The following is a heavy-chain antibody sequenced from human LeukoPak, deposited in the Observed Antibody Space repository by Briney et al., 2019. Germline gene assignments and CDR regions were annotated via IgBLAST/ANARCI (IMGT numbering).Heavy chain of an antibody. CDR1: GFTFSSYA. V-gene: IGHV3-23*01. J-gene: IGHJ4*02. CDR3: AKWGKYCSSTSCYTYFDY. Sequence: GGSLRLSCAASGFTFSSYAMSWVRQAPGKGLEWVSAISGSGGSTYYADSVKGRFTISRDDSKNTLYLQMNSLRAEDTAVYYCAKWGKYCSSTSCYTYFDYWGQGTLVTVSS. CDR2: ISGSGGST. D-gene: IGHD2-2*02.